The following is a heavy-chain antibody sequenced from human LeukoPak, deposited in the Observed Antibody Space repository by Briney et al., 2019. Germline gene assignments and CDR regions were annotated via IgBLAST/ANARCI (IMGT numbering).Heavy chain of an antibody. J-gene: IGHJ4*02. CDR2: IDAADGET. Sequence: ASVKISCKASGYPFSDYYIHWLQQAPGKGLEWMGRIDAADGETTYAESFQGRVTFIADTSTNTIYMELSSLTLADRAVYFCARDHVERGPYLDLWGQGTQVIVSS. D-gene: IGHD1-1*01. CDR1: GYPFSDYY. V-gene: IGHV1-69-2*01. CDR3: ARDHVERGPYLDL.